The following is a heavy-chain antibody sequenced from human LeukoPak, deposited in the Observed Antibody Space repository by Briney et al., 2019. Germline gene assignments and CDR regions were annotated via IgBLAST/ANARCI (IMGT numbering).Heavy chain of an antibody. J-gene: IGHJ4*02. Sequence: LRLSCAASGFTFSSYGMSWVRQAPGKGLEWVSGISGSGGGTYYADSVKGRFTISRDNSKNTLYLQMNSLRAEDTAVYYCAKAVVVVITPFDYWGQGTLVTVSS. CDR3: AKAVVVVITPFDY. V-gene: IGHV3-23*01. D-gene: IGHD3-22*01. CDR1: GFTFSSYG. CDR2: ISGSGGGT.